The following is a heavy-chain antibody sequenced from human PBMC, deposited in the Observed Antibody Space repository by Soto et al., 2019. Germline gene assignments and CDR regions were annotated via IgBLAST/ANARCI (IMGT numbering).Heavy chain of an antibody. CDR2: ISYDGSNK. V-gene: IGHV3-30*18. CDR3: AKEALGYCSSTSCFYNWFDP. CDR1: GFTFSSYG. D-gene: IGHD2-2*01. J-gene: IGHJ5*02. Sequence: GGSLRLSCAASGFTFSSYGIHWVRQAPGKGLEWVAVISYDGSNKYYADSLKGRFTISRDNSKNTLYLQMNSLRGEHTAVYYCAKEALGYCSSTSCFYNWFDPWGQGTLVTVSS.